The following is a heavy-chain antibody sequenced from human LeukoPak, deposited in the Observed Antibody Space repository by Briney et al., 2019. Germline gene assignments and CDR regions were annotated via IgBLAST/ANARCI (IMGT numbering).Heavy chain of an antibody. CDR1: GYTFTSYG. D-gene: IGHD2/OR15-2a*01. V-gene: IGHV1-18*01. J-gene: IGHJ6*02. Sequence: ASVKVSCKASGYTFTSYGISWVRQAPGQGLEWMGWISAYNGNTNYAQKLQGRVTMTTDTSTSTAYMELRSLRSDDTAVYYCARGRSTSDPRTYYYYYGMDVWGQGTTVTVSS. CDR2: ISAYNGNT. CDR3: ARGRSTSDPRTYYYYYGMDV.